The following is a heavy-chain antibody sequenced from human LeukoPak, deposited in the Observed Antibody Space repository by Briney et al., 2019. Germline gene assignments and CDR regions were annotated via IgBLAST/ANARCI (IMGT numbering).Heavy chain of an antibody. CDR2: ISSSCSYI. V-gene: IGHV3-21*01. Sequence: GGSLRLSCAASGFTFSSYSMNWVRQAPGKGLEWVSSISSSCSYIYYADSVKGRFTISRDNAKNSLYLQMNSLRAEDTAVYYCARDVTYYDILTGYLPLYYFDYWGQGTLVTVSS. CDR3: ARDVTYYDILTGYLPLYYFDY. J-gene: IGHJ4*02. CDR1: GFTFSSYS. D-gene: IGHD3-9*01.